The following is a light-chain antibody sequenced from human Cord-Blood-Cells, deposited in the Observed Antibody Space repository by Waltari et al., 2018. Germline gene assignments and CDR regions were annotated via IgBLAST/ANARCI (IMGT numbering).Light chain of an antibody. CDR2: GAS. CDR1: QSVSSN. J-gene: IGKJ4*01. V-gene: IGKV3-15*01. Sequence: EIVMTQSPATLSVSTGERDTLSCRASQSVSSNLARYQQKPGQAPSLLIYGASTRATGIPARFSGSGSATEFTLTISSLQSEDFAVYYCQQYNNWPPLTFGGGTKVEIK. CDR3: QQYNNWPPLT.